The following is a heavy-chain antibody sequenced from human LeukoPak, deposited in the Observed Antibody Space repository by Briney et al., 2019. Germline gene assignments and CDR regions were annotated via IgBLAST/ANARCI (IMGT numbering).Heavy chain of an antibody. CDR3: ARDQPRAKFLDY. V-gene: IGHV1-69*04. Sequence: GASVKISCKASGGTFSSDAFSWVRQAPGQGLEWMGRIIPILNIPNFAQKFEGRVTITADKSTTTVYMELRSLRSEDTATYFCARDQPRAKFLDYWGQGSLVTVSS. CDR1: GGTFSSDA. CDR2: IIPILNIP. J-gene: IGHJ4*02.